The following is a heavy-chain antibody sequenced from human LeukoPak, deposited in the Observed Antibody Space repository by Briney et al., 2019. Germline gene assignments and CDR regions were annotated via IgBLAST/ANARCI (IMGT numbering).Heavy chain of an antibody. CDR3: ARDSGSGNNDY. V-gene: IGHV1-3*01. J-gene: IGHJ4*02. CDR1: GYTFTSYA. Sequence: ASVKVSCKASGYTFTSYAILWVRQAPGQRLEWMGWISAGNGNTKYSQNFQGRVTFISNTSATTAFMELSSLRSEDAAVYYCARDSGSGNNDYWGQGTLVTVSS. CDR2: ISAGNGNT. D-gene: IGHD1-26*01.